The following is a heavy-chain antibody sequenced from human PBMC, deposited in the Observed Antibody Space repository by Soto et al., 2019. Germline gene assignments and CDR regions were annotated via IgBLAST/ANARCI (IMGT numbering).Heavy chain of an antibody. V-gene: IGHV3-49*03. CDR2: IRSKAYGGTT. Sequence: GGSLRLSCTASGFTFGDYAMSWFRQAPGKGLEWVGFIRSKAYGGTTEYAASVKGRFTISRDDSKSIAYLQMNSLKTEDTAVYYCTRARMVAPRPGPSDYWGQGTLVTVSS. CDR1: GFTFGDYA. D-gene: IGHD6-6*01. CDR3: TRARMVAPRPGPSDY. J-gene: IGHJ4*02.